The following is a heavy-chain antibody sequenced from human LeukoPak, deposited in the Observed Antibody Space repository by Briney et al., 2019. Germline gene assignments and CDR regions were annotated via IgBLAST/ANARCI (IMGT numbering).Heavy chain of an antibody. V-gene: IGHV3-11*05. D-gene: IGHD5-24*01. J-gene: IGHJ4*02. Sequence: GGSLRLSCAASGFTLSDYYMSWIRQAPGKGLEWVSYISSSGSYAYYADSVKGRFAISRDNAKNSLFLQMNSLRADDTAVYYCARDLGGDGYKQGGFDYWGQGTLVTVAS. CDR3: ARDLGGDGYKQGGFDY. CDR1: GFTLSDYY. CDR2: ISSSGSYA.